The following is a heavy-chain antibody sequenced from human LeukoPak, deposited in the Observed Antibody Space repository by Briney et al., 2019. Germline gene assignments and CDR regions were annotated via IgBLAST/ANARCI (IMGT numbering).Heavy chain of an antibody. Sequence: GGSLRLSCAASGFTFSSYSMNWVRQAPGKGLEWVSSISSSSSYIYYADSVKGRFTISRDNAKNSLYPQMNSLRAEDTAVYYCARDGLSSWFDPWGQGTLVTVSS. CDR2: ISSSSSYI. CDR1: GFTFSSYS. V-gene: IGHV3-21*01. CDR3: ARDGLSSWFDP. D-gene: IGHD5/OR15-5a*01. J-gene: IGHJ5*02.